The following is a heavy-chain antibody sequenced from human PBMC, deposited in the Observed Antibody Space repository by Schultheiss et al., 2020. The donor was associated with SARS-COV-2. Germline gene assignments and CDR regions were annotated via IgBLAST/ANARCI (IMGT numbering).Heavy chain of an antibody. D-gene: IGHD3-16*01. CDR2: ISGSAIST. J-gene: IGHJ4*02. CDR1: GFTFSSYA. V-gene: IGHV3-23*01. Sequence: GSLRLSCAASGFTFSSYAMTWVRQAPGKGLEWVSTISGSAISTYFADSVKGRFTISRDNAKNSLYLQMNSLRAEDTAVYYCARVGGYFDYWGQGTLVTVSS. CDR3: ARVGGYFDY.